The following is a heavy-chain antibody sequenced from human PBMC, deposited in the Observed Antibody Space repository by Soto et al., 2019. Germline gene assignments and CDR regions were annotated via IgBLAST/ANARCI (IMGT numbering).Heavy chain of an antibody. V-gene: IGHV3-30-3*01. CDR1: GFTFSSYA. CDR3: AREVNGAYDLGY. D-gene: IGHD3-16*01. J-gene: IGHJ4*02. Sequence: SLRLSCAASGFTFSSYAMHWVRQAPGKGLEWVAVISYDGSNKYYADSVKGRFTISRDNSKNTLYLQMNSLRAEDTAVYYCAREVNGAYDLGYWGQGTLVTVSS. CDR2: ISYDGSNK.